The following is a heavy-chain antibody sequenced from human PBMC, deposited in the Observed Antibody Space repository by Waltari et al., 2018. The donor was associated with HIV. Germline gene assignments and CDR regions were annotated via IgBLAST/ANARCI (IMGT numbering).Heavy chain of an antibody. Sequence: QVQLQESGPGLVKPSETLSPTCTVSGGSIRGYYWSWIRQPAGKGLEWIGQIYISGSTNYNPSLKSRVTMSLDASKNLFSLKMSSVTAADTAVYYCARENILLLFGESYYNYYGMDVWGQGTTVTVSS. J-gene: IGHJ6*02. CDR3: ARENILLLFGESYYNYYGMDV. V-gene: IGHV4-4*07. D-gene: IGHD3-10*01. CDR1: GGSIRGYY. CDR2: IYISGST.